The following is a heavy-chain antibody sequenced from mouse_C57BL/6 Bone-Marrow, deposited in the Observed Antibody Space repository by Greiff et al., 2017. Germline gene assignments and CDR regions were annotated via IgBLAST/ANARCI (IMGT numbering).Heavy chain of an antibody. CDR2: ISGGGGNT. CDR1: GFTFSSYT. V-gene: IGHV5-9*01. J-gene: IGHJ3*01. CDR3: ARLSFITPWFAY. Sequence: EVMLVESGGGLVKPGGSLKLSCAASGFTFSSYTMSWVRQTPEKRLEWVATISGGGGNTYYPDSVKGRFTISRDNAKNTLYLQMSSLRSEDTAMYYCARLSFITPWFAYWGQGTLVTVSA. D-gene: IGHD1-1*01.